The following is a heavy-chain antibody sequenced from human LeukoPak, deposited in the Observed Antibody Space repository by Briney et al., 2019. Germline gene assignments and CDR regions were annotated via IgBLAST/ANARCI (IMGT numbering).Heavy chain of an antibody. J-gene: IGHJ5*02. CDR2: INHSGST. V-gene: IGHV4-34*01. CDR3: ARGGYCSSTSCYLQYSSSSRRGVWFDP. CDR1: GGSFSGYY. D-gene: IGHD2-2*01. Sequence: SETLSLTCAVYGGSFSGYYWSWIRQPPGKGLEWIGEINHSGSTNYNPSLKSRVTISVDTSKNQFSLKLSSVTAADTAVYYCARGGYCSSTSCYLQYSSSSRRGVWFDPWGQGTLVTVSS.